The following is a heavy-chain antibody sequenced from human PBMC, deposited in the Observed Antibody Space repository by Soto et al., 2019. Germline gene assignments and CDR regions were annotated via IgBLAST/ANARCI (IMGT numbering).Heavy chain of an antibody. CDR3: ARLPNKSPQN. CDR2: ISNDGSST. V-gene: IGHV3-74*01. CDR1: GFNFSSYW. Sequence: EVQLVESGGGLVQPGGYLRLSCVASGFNFSSYWMHWVRQAPGKGLVWVSSISNDGSSTSYADPVKGRFTISRDNAKNTLYLQMNSLRAEDTAVYYCARLPNKSPQNWGQGTLVIVSP. J-gene: IGHJ1*01.